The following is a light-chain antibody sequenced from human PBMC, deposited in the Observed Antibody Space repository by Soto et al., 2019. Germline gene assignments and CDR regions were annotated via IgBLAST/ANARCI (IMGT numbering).Light chain of an antibody. CDR2: AAS. CDR1: QGISNY. Sequence: DIQMTQSPSSLSASVGDTVTITCRASQGISNYLAWYQQKPGQVPNLLIYAASTLQSGVPSRFSGSGSGTDFTLTISSLRPEDVATYYCQKYNNAPRTCGQWTKVEI. CDR3: QKYNNAPRT. V-gene: IGKV1-27*01. J-gene: IGKJ1*01.